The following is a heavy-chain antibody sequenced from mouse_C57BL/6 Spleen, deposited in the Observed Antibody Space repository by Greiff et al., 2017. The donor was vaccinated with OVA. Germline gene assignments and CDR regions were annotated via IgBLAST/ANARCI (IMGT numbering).Heavy chain of an antibody. J-gene: IGHJ2*01. V-gene: IGHV1-64*01. D-gene: IGHD1-1*01. CDR3: AREGYYYGSSFDY. CDR1: GYTFTSYW. CDR2: IHPNSGST. Sequence: QVHVKQPGAELVKPGASVKLSCKASGYTFTSYWMHWVKQRPGQGLEWIGMIHPNSGSTNYNEKFKSKATLTVDKSSSTAYMQLSSLTSEDSAVYYCAREGYYYGSSFDYWGQGTTLTVSS.